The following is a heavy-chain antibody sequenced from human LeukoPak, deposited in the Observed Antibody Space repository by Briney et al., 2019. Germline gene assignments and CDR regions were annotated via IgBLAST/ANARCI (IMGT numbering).Heavy chain of an antibody. CDR2: INPNSGGT. V-gene: IGHV1-2*02. Sequence: ASVKVSCKASGYTFTGYYMHWWRQAPGQGLEWMGWINPNSGGTNYAQKFQGRVTITRDTSISTAYMELSRLRSDDTAVYYCARVSDYGDYVSGFDYWGQGTLVTVSS. CDR1: GYTFTGYY. J-gene: IGHJ4*02. D-gene: IGHD4-17*01. CDR3: ARVSDYGDYVSGFDY.